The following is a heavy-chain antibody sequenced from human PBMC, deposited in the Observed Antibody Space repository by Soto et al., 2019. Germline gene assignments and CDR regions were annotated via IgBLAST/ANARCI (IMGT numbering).Heavy chain of an antibody. D-gene: IGHD3-10*01. V-gene: IGHV4-61*01. CDR3: ARDGPYYYGSVSYYKSYYYVMDV. Sequence: QVQLQESGPGLVKPSETLSLTCTVSGGSVSSGSYYWSWIRQPPGKGLEWIGYIYYSGSTNYNPSLKSRVTISVDTSKNQFSLKLSSVTAADTAVYYCARDGPYYYGSVSYYKSYYYVMDVWGQGTTVTVSS. CDR2: IYYSGST. CDR1: GGSVSSGSYY. J-gene: IGHJ6*02.